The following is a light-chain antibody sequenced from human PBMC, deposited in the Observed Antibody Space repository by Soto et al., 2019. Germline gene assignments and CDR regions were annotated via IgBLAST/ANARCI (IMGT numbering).Light chain of an antibody. J-gene: IGKJ5*01. CDR1: QSVSSSY. V-gene: IGKV3-20*01. CDR3: QRYGSSPPIT. Sequence: EIVLTQSPGTLSLSPGERATLSCRASQSVSSSYLAWYQQRPGQAPRLLIYGASGRATGVPDRFSGGGSGTDFTLTISRLEPEDFAVYYCQRYGSSPPITFSQGTRLEIK. CDR2: GAS.